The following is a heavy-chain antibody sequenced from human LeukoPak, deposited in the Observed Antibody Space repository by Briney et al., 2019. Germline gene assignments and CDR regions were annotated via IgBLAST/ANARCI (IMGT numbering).Heavy chain of an antibody. J-gene: IGHJ5*02. CDR2: INPSGGST. Sequence: GASVKVSCKASGYTFTSYYMHWVRQAPGQGLEWMGIINPSGGSTSYAQKFQGRVTMTRDTSTSTVYMGLSSLRSVDTAVYYCARGRRAAVAGTSWFDPWGQGTLVTVSS. CDR1: GYTFTSYY. V-gene: IGHV1-46*01. D-gene: IGHD6-19*01. CDR3: ARGRRAAVAGTSWFDP.